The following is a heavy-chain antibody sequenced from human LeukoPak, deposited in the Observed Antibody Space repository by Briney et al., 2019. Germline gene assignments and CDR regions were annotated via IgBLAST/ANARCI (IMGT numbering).Heavy chain of an antibody. V-gene: IGHV3-48*03. Sequence: PGGSLRPPCAASGFTFSSDDMSWVRQAPGKGLEWVSYISSTGSMKYYADSVKGRITISRDNATSLLYMQMDSLRAEDTAVYYCARYSGGDCSYDYWGQGTLVTVSS. D-gene: IGHD2-21*01. CDR1: GFTFSSDD. CDR3: ARYSGGDCSYDY. CDR2: ISSTGSMK. J-gene: IGHJ4*02.